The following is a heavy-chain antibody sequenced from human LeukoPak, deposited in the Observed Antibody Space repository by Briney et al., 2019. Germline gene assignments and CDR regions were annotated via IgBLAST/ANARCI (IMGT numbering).Heavy chain of an antibody. CDR1: GGTFSSYA. CDR2: IIPTFGTA. V-gene: IGHV1-69*05. Sequence: SVKVSCKASGGTFSSYAISWVRQAPGQGLEWMGGIIPTFGTANYPQKFQGRGTITTDESTTTAYMELSSLRSEDTAVYYCARDTYYDFWSGYYSNNWFDPWGQGTLVTVSS. CDR3: ARDTYYDFWSGYYSNNWFDP. J-gene: IGHJ5*02. D-gene: IGHD3-3*01.